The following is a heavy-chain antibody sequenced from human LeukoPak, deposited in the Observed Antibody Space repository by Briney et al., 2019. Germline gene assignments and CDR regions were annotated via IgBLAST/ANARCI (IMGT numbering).Heavy chain of an antibody. CDR2: INPTGTET. J-gene: IGHJ4*02. V-gene: IGHV3-7*01. Sequence: GGSLRLLCAASGFSFSAYWMTWVRQATGTGLEWVANINPTGTETYYVDPVKGRFTSSRDNAKNMLYLQMNSLRADDTAVYYCARFGYVAAVDLWGQGTLVTVSS. D-gene: IGHD2-15*01. CDR3: ARFGYVAAVDL. CDR1: GFSFSAYW.